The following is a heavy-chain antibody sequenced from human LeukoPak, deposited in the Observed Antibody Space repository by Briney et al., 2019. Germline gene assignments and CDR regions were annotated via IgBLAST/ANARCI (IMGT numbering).Heavy chain of an antibody. CDR2: IYYSGTT. CDR3: ARGVYIAAAQYGY. J-gene: IGHJ4*02. CDR1: GGSISRYY. D-gene: IGHD6-13*01. Sequence: SETLSLTCTVSGGSISRYYWSWIRQPPGKGLEWIGYIYYSGTTNYNPSLKSRVTISVDTSKNQFSLKLNSVTAADTAVYYCARGVYIAAAQYGYWGQGTLVTVSS. V-gene: IGHV4-59*01.